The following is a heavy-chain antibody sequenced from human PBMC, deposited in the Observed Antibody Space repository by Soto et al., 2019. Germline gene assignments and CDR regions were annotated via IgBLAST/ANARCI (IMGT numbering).Heavy chain of an antibody. V-gene: IGHV4-31*03. CDR3: ARARSETTVILGTYYYYGMDV. CDR1: GGSISSGGYY. J-gene: IGHJ6*02. D-gene: IGHD4-4*01. CDR2: IYYSGST. Sequence: SETLSLTCTVSGGSISSGGYYWSWIRQHPGKGLEWIGYIYYSGSTYYNPSLKSRVTVSVDTSKNQFSLKLSSVTAADTAVYYCARARSETTVILGTYYYYGMDVWGQGTTVTVSS.